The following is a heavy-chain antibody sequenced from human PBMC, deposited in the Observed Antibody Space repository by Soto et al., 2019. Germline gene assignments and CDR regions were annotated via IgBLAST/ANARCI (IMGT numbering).Heavy chain of an antibody. CDR1: GGTFSSYA. D-gene: IGHD3-22*01. CDR2: IIPIFGTA. V-gene: IGHV1-69*01. Sequence: QVQLVQSGAEVKKPGSSVKVSCKASGGTFSSYAISWVRQAPGQGLEWMGGIIPIFGTANYAQKFQGRVTITADESTSTAYMELSSLRSEDTAVYYCARDRSGGYDSSGYYSRPWDGWGQGTLVTVSS. CDR3: ARDRSGGYDSSGYYSRPWDG. J-gene: IGHJ4*02.